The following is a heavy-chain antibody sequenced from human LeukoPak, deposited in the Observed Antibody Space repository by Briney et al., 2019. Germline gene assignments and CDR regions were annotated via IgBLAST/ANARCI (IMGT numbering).Heavy chain of an antibody. Sequence: PSETLSLTCTVSGGSISSYYWSWIRQPPGKGLEWIGYIYYSGSTYYNPSLKSRVTISVDTSKNQFSLKLSSVTAADTAVYYCAREIQGYYDSSGYFAFDIWGQGTMVTVSS. CDR2: IYYSGST. V-gene: IGHV4-59*12. J-gene: IGHJ3*02. CDR3: AREIQGYYDSSGYFAFDI. CDR1: GGSISSYY. D-gene: IGHD3-22*01.